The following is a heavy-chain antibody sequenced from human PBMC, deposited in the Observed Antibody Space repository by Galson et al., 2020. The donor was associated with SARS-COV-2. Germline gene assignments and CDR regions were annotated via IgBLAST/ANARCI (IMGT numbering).Heavy chain of an antibody. CDR1: GFTFSSYW. CDR2: IKQDGSEK. CDR3: ARDGVAVAGNYYYYYGMDV. Sequence: GESLKISCAASGFTFSSYWMSWVRQAPGKGLEWVANIKQDGSEKYYVDSVKGRFTISRDNAKNSLYLQMNSLRAEDTAVYYCARDGVAVAGNYYYYYGMDVWCQGTTVTVSS. D-gene: IGHD6-19*01. V-gene: IGHV3-7*01. J-gene: IGHJ6*02.